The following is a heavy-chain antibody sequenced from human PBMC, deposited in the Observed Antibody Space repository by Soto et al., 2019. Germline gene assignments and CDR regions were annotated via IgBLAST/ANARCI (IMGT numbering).Heavy chain of an antibody. CDR2: VYIDGTT. CDR1: GLSVTDTY. V-gene: IGHV3-53*01. D-gene: IGHD3-3*01. J-gene: IGHJ3*01. CDR3: AREPLWSGPLPLDAFDV. Sequence: AGGSLRLSCAASGLSVTDTYMGWVRQAPGKWLEWVSVVYIDGTTNYADSVKGRFTISRDNSRNTVYLQMNSLRAEDTAMYYCAREPLWSGPLPLDAFDVWGQGXKVTV.